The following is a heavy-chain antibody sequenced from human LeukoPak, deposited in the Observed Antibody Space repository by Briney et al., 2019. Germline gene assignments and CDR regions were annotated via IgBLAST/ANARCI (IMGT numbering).Heavy chain of an antibody. J-gene: IGHJ3*02. CDR2: IIPIFGTA. D-gene: IGHD3-22*01. CDR3: ARPPQYYYDSSGYYRNDAFDI. Sequence: GASVKVSCKASGYTFTSYGISWVRQAPGQGLEWMGGIIPIFGTANYAQKFQGRVTITADESTSTAYMELSSLRSEDTAVYYCARPPQYYYDSSGYYRNDAFDIWGQGTMVTVSS. V-gene: IGHV1-69*13. CDR1: GYTFTSYG.